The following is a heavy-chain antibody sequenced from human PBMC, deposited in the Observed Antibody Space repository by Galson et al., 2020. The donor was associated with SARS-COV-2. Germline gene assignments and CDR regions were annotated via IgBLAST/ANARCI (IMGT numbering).Heavy chain of an antibody. CDR1: GFTFSDYY. V-gene: IGHV3-11*06. D-gene: IGHD6-6*01. CDR3: ARDDLIAARRLYYYYYMDV. CDR2: ISSSSSYT. Sequence: GGSLRLSCAASGFTFSDYYMSWIRQAPGKGLEWVSYISSSSSYTTYADSVKGRFTISRDNAKNSLYLQMNSLRAEDTAVYYCARDDLIAARRLYYYYYMDVWGKGTTVTVSS. J-gene: IGHJ6*03.